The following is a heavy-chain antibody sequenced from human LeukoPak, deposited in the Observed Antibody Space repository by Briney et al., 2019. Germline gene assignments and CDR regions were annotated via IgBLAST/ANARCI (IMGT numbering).Heavy chain of an antibody. Sequence: GGSLRLSCAASGFTFSSYEMNWVRQAPGMGLEWVSYISSSGSAIYYADSVKGRFTISRDNAKNSLYLQMNSLRAEDTAVYYCAKGGDGDIDYWGQGTLVTVSP. CDR3: AKGGDGDIDY. J-gene: IGHJ4*02. CDR1: GFTFSSYE. V-gene: IGHV3-48*03. CDR2: ISSSGSAI. D-gene: IGHD3-16*01.